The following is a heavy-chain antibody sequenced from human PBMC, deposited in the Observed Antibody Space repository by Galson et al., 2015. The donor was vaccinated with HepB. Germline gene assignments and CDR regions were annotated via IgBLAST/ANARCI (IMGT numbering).Heavy chain of an antibody. J-gene: IGHJ5*02. CDR1: GFSLSTNGVA. V-gene: IGHV2-5*02. D-gene: IGHD2-8*01. CDR3: AHRLNVVSESGTLPSWFDP. CDR2: IYWDDDK. Sequence: PALVKPTQTLTLTCTFSGFSLSTNGVAVGWIRQPPGKALEWLALIYWDDDKRYSPSLKSRLTVTKDTAKSQVVLTMTNMDPMDTATYYCAHRLNVVSESGTLPSWFDPWGQGTLVIVSS.